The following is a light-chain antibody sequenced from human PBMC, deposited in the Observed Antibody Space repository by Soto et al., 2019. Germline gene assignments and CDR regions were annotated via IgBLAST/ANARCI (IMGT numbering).Light chain of an antibody. Sequence: EIVLTQSPGTLSFSPGGRATLSCRATESVSSNYLAWYQQKPGQAPRLLIYGASNRATGIPDRFSGSGSGTDFTLTISRLEPEDFAVYYCQQYGSSGTFGQGTKVDIK. CDR1: ESVSSNY. V-gene: IGKV3-20*01. CDR2: GAS. CDR3: QQYGSSGT. J-gene: IGKJ1*01.